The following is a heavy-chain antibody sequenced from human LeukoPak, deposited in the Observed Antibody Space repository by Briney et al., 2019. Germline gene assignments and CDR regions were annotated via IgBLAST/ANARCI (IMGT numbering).Heavy chain of an antibody. J-gene: IGHJ6*03. CDR3: VREPMVPRDYYYYMDV. V-gene: IGHV3-48*03. CDR1: GFTFSSYE. CDR2: ISSSGSTI. Sequence: GGSLRLSCAASGFTFSSYEMNWVRQAPGKGLEWVSYISSSGSTIYYADSVKGRFTISRDNAKNSLYLQMNSLRAEDTAVYYCVREPMVPRDYYYYMDVWGKGTTVTVSS. D-gene: IGHD2-8*01.